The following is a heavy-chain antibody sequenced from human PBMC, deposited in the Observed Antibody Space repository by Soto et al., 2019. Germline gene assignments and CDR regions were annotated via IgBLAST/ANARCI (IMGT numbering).Heavy chain of an antibody. J-gene: IGHJ6*02. Sequence: QVQLVESGGGVVQPGRSLRLSCAASGFTFSTYGMHWVRQAPGKGLEWVAVISYDGSDKYYADSVKGRFTISRDNSKNTLYLQMNSLRAEDTAVYCCAKDIRYYYYGMDVWGQGTRVTVS. CDR1: GFTFSTYG. V-gene: IGHV3-30*18. CDR2: ISYDGSDK. CDR3: AKDIRYYYYGMDV. D-gene: IGHD3-3*02.